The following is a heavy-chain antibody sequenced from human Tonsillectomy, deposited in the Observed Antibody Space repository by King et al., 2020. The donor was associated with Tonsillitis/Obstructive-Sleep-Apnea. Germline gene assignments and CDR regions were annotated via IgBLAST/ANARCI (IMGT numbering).Heavy chain of an antibody. CDR1: GFTFSDYY. CDR3: ARDSYYGDYPPYNWFDP. Sequence: VQLVESGGGLVKPGGSLRLSCAASGFTFSDYYMSWIRQAPGKGLEWDSYISSSGSTIYYADSVKGRFTISRDNAKNSLYLQMNSLRAEDTAVYYCARDSYYGDYPPYNWFDPWGQGTLVTVSS. J-gene: IGHJ5*02. V-gene: IGHV3-11*01. D-gene: IGHD4-17*01. CDR2: ISSSGSTI.